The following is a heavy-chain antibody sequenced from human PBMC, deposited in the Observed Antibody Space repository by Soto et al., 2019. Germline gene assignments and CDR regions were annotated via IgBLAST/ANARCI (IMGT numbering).Heavy chain of an antibody. Sequence: QAQLVQSGAEVKKPGASVKVSCQASGYNFIGYYVFWVRKAPGQGLEWMGWINPKSGATKYAEKFKGRATMTRDTSISTAYMELSGLRFDDRAVYYCARDFGPIPAASAMYGMDVWGKGTTVSVSS. J-gene: IGHJ6*04. V-gene: IGHV1-2*02. D-gene: IGHD3-16*01. CDR1: GYNFIGYY. CDR2: INPKSGAT. CDR3: ARDFGPIPAASAMYGMDV.